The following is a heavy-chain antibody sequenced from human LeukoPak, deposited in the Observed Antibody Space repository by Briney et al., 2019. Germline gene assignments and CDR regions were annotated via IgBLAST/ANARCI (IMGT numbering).Heavy chain of an antibody. Sequence: SVKVSCKASGGTFSSYAISWVRQAPGQGLEWMGRIIPILGIANYAQKFQGRVTITADKSTSTAYMELSSLRSEDTAVYYCASSTTCIQLWFDPWGQGTLVTVSS. D-gene: IGHD5-18*01. J-gene: IGHJ5*02. CDR1: GGTFSSYA. V-gene: IGHV1-69*04. CDR3: ASSTTCIQLWFDP. CDR2: IIPILGIA.